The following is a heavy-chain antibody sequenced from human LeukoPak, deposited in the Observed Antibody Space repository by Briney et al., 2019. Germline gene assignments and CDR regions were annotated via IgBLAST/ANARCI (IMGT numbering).Heavy chain of an antibody. CDR2: IYYSGST. V-gene: IGHV4-59*01. Sequence: SETLSLTRTVSGGSISSYYWSWIRQPPGKGLEWIGYIYYSGSTNYNPSLKSRVTISVDTSKNQFSLKLSSVTAADTAVYYCAGVSDYYYYMDVWGKGTTVTVSS. CDR1: GGSISSYY. J-gene: IGHJ6*03. CDR3: AGVSDYYYYMDV.